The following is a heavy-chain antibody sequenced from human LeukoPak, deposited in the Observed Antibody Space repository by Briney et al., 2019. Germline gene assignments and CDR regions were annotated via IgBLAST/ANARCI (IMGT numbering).Heavy chain of an antibody. J-gene: IGHJ5*01. CDR2: IYPGDSDT. V-gene: IGHV5-51*01. D-gene: IGHD4-17*01. CDR1: GYRFIIYW. CDR3: ARQRDSGDFDS. Sequence: GESLQISCKDSGYRFIIYWIAWVRQMPGKGLEWMGTIYPGDSDTRYNPSFQGQVTISADKSISTAYLQWSSLKASDTAIYYCARQRDSGDFDSWGQGTLVTVSS.